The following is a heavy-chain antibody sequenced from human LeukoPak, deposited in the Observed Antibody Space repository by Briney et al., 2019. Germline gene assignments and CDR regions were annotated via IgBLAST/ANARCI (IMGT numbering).Heavy chain of an antibody. CDR1: GGSISSYY. CDR3: ARVLGGATHYLDY. Sequence: SETLSLTCTVSGGSISSYYWSWIRQPPGKGLEWIGYIYYSGSTNYNPSLKSRVTISVDTSKNQFSLKLSSVTAADTAVYYCARVLGGATHYLDYWGQGTLVTLSS. V-gene: IGHV4-59*01. J-gene: IGHJ4*02. CDR2: IYYSGST. D-gene: IGHD1-26*01.